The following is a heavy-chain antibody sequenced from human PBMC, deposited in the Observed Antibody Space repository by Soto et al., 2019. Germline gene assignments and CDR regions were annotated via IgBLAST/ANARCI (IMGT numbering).Heavy chain of an antibody. J-gene: IGHJ2*01. Sequence: GGCLRLSCAASGFTFSSYGMHWVRQAPDKGLEWVALIWYDGSDMSYADSVKVRFTISRDNSKNTLYLQMNSLRAEDTAVYYCVRDPRGSGSYWYFDLWGRGTLVT. V-gene: IGHV3-33*01. CDR2: IWYDGSDM. CDR3: VRDPRGSGSYWYFDL. CDR1: GFTFSSYG. D-gene: IGHD3-10*01.